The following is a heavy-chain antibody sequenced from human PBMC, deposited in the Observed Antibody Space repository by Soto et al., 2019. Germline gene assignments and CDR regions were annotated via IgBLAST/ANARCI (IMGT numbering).Heavy chain of an antibody. CDR2: IYYTGST. D-gene: IGHD6-13*01. Sequence: SETLSLTCTVSGDSIAHYYWSWIRQPPGKRLEWIGYIYYTGSTTYNPSLESRVTMSIDTSRNQFSLKLRSVNAADTAIYYCAKYRRTEAEGFTLDYWGRGTLVTVSS. CDR3: AKYRRTEAEGFTLDY. CDR1: GDSIAHYY. J-gene: IGHJ4*02. V-gene: IGHV4-59*01.